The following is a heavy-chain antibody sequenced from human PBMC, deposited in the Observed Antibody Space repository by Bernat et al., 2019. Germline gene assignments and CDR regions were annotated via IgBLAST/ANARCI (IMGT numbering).Heavy chain of an antibody. Sequence: QVQLQESGPGLVKPSETLSLTCTVSGGSISSYYWSWIRQPPGKGLEWIGYIYYSGSTNYNPSLKSRVTISVDTSKNQFSLKLSSVTAADTAVYYCAGSFIAAAYYFDYWGQGTLVTVSS. CDR1: GGSISSYY. D-gene: IGHD6-13*01. CDR3: AGSFIAAAYYFDY. V-gene: IGHV4-59*12. CDR2: IYYSGST. J-gene: IGHJ4*02.